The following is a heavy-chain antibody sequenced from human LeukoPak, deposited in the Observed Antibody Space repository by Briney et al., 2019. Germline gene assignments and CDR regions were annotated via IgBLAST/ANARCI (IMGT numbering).Heavy chain of an antibody. J-gene: IGHJ6*02. CDR1: GFTFSSYW. V-gene: IGHV3-7*03. CDR2: IKQDGSEK. Sequence: GGSLRLSCAASGFTFSSYWMSWVRQDPGKGLEWVANIKQDGSEKYYVDSVKGRFTISRDNAKNSLYLQMNSLRAEDTAVYYCAREGIAAAGTYYYYGMDVWGQGTTVTVSS. D-gene: IGHD6-13*01. CDR3: AREGIAAAGTYYYYGMDV.